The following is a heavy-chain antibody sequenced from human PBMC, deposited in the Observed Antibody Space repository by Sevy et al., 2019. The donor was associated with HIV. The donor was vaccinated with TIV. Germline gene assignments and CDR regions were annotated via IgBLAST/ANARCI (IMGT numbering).Heavy chain of an antibody. J-gene: IGHJ3*02. CDR1: GFTFSSYA. CDR2: ISGSGGST. CDR3: AKRPYGDYVGGAFDI. D-gene: IGHD4-17*01. V-gene: IGHV3-23*01. Sequence: GGSLRLSCAASGFTFSSYAMSWVRQAPGKGLEWVSAISGSGGSTYYADSVKGRFTISRDNSKNTLYLQMNSLGAEDTAVYYCAKRPYGDYVGGAFDIWGQGTMVTVSS.